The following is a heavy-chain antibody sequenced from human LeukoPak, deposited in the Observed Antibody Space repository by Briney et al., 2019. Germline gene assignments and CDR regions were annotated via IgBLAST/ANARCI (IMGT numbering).Heavy chain of an antibody. CDR2: ISGSGGST. V-gene: IGHV3-23*01. Sequence: TGGSLRLSCAASGFTFSSYGMSWVRQAPGKGLEWVSAISGSGGSTYYADSVKGRFTISRDNSKNTLYLQMNSLRAEDTAVFYCGRESGFYGSGTRYWGQGTLVTVSS. D-gene: IGHD3-10*01. J-gene: IGHJ4*02. CDR1: GFTFSSYG. CDR3: GRESGFYGSGTRY.